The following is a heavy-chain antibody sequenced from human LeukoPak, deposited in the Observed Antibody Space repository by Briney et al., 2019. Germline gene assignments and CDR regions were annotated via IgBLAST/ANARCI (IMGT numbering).Heavy chain of an antibody. D-gene: IGHD3-9*01. J-gene: IGHJ5*01. V-gene: IGHV1-2*02. Sequence: ASVKVSCKASGFTFTGAYMHWVRQAPGQGLEWMGWINPNSGETRYEQKFQGRVTMTRDTSIDTVHMELGSLTSDDTAVYYCARELFNSGYDSWGQGTLVTVSS. CDR3: ARELFNSGYDS. CDR1: GFTFTGAY. CDR2: INPNSGET.